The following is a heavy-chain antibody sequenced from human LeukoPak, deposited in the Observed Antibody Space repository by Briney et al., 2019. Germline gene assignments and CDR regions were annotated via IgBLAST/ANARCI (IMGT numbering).Heavy chain of an antibody. CDR1: GFTFSTYW. CDR3: ARDPLRRFDY. CDR2: IKEDGSEK. Sequence: GGSLRLSCAASGFTFSTYWMTWVRQAPGKGLEWVANIKEDGSEKHYVDSVKGRFTISRDNANNSVYLQMNDLRAEDTAVYYCARDPLRRFDYWGQGTLVTVPS. V-gene: IGHV3-7*05. J-gene: IGHJ4*02.